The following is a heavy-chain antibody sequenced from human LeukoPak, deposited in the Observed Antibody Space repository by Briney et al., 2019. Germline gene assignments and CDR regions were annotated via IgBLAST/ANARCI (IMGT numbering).Heavy chain of an antibody. CDR1: GGSFSGYY. Sequence: SETLSLTCAVYGGSFSGYYWSWIRQPPGKGLEWIGEINHSGSTNYNPSLKSRVTISVDTSKNQFSLKLSSVTAADTAVYYCARAQPTRYCSSTSCQGWFDPWGQGTLVTVSS. J-gene: IGHJ5*02. CDR2: INHSGST. D-gene: IGHD2-2*01. V-gene: IGHV4-34*01. CDR3: ARAQPTRYCSSTSCQGWFDP.